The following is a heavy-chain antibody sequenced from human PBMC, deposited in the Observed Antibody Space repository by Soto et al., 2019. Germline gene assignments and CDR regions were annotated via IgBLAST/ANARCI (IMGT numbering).Heavy chain of an antibody. V-gene: IGHV3-23*01. CDR3: AKGGSYYYDSSGYYAN. CDR1: GFTFTSYA. Sequence: GGSLRLSCAASGFTFTSYAMSWVRQAPGKGLEWVSAISGSGGSSYYADSVKGRFTISRDNSKNTLFLQMNSLRAEDTAIYYCAKGGSYYYDSSGYYANWGQGTLVTVS. D-gene: IGHD3-22*01. CDR2: ISGSGGSS. J-gene: IGHJ4*02.